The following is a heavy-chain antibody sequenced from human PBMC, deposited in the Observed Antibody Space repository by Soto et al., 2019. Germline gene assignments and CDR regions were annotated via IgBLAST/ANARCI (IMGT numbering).Heavy chain of an antibody. J-gene: IGHJ4*01. CDR1: GFMFTSSG. Sequence: SLMVSCKTSGFMFTSSGVQWVRQARGQRLEWMGRIVVGSGNTDYAQKFHSRVTMTRDTSTSTVYMELSSLRFEDTAVYYCARANWYSEYWGQGTVVTVSS. CDR3: ARANWYSEY. D-gene: IGHD7-27*01. CDR2: IVVGSGNT. V-gene: IGHV1-58*01.